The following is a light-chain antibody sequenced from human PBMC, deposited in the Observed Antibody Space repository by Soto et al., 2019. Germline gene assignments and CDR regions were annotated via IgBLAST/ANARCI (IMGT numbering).Light chain of an antibody. J-gene: IGLJ2*01. CDR2: ENN. V-gene: IGLV1-51*02. CDR1: SSNIGNNY. CDR3: ATYDNSLSAVV. Sequence: QSVLTQPPSVSAAPGQKVTISCSGSSSNIGNNYVCWYHQLPGTAPKFLMYENNKRPSGVPDRFSGSKSGTSATLDITGLQTGDEADYYCATYDNSLSAVVFGGGTKLTVL.